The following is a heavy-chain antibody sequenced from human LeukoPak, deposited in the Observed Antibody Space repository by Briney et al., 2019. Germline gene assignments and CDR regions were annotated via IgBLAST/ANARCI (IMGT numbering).Heavy chain of an antibody. CDR2: INPSGGST. CDR3: ASIVQTPSSITGDLSAETGY. J-gene: IGHJ4*02. CDR1: GYTFTSYY. Sequence: GASVKVSCKASGYTFTSYYMRWVRQAPGQGLEWMGIINPSGGSTSYAQKFQGRVTMTRDTSTSTVYMELSSLRSEDTAVYYCASIVQTPSSITGDLSAETGYWGQGTLVTVSS. V-gene: IGHV1-46*01. D-gene: IGHD7-27*01.